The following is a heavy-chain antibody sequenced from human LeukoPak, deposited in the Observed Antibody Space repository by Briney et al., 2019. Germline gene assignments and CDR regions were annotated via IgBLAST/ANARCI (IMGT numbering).Heavy chain of an antibody. CDR2: IYSGGTT. Sequence: GRSLRLSCAASGFTFSSYGMHWVRQAPGKGLEWVSVIYSGGTTNYADSVKGRFTISRDNSKNTLFLQMNSLRAEDTAVYYCARGGYSSSWYHFDYWGQGTRVAVSS. V-gene: IGHV3-53*01. D-gene: IGHD6-13*01. J-gene: IGHJ4*02. CDR3: ARGGYSSSWYHFDY. CDR1: GFTFSSYG.